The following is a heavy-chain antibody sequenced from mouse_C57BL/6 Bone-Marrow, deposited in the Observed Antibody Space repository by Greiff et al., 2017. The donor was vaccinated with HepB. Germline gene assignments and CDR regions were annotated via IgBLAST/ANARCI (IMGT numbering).Heavy chain of an antibody. CDR3: AREGLYDYDGAWFAY. Sequence: QVQLQQSGAELARPGASVKMSCKASGYTFTSYTMHWVKQRPGQGLEWIGYINPSSGYTKYNQKFKDKATLTADKSSSTAYMQLSSLTSEDSAVYYCAREGLYDYDGAWFAYWGQGTLVTVSA. V-gene: IGHV1-4*01. CDR1: GYTFTSYT. CDR2: INPSSGYT. J-gene: IGHJ3*01. D-gene: IGHD2-4*01.